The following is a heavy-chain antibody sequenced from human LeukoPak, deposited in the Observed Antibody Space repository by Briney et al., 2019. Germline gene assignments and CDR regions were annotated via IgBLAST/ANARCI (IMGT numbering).Heavy chain of an antibody. CDR3: ARAKVGATVPRFDY. CDR1: GFTFSSYW. CDR2: ISSSSSYI. Sequence: GSLRLSCAASGFTFSSYWMSWVRQAPGRGLEWVSSISSSSSYIYYADSVKGRFTISRDNAKNSLYLQMNSLRAEDTAVYYCARAKVGATVPRFDYWGQGTLVTVSS. D-gene: IGHD1-26*01. J-gene: IGHJ4*02. V-gene: IGHV3-21*01.